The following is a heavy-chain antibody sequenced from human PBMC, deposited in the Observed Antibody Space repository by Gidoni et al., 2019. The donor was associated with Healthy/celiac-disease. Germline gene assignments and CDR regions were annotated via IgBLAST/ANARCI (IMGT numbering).Heavy chain of an antibody. D-gene: IGHD1-1*01. V-gene: IGHV3-30*02. CDR2: IRYDGSNK. Sequence: QVQLVESGGGVVQPGGSLRLSCAASGFTFSSYGMHWVRQAPGKGLEWVAFIRYDGSNKYYADSVKGRFTISRDNSKNTLYLQMNSLRAEDTAVYYCAKGRPGNYYYYYYMDVWGKGTTVTVSS. CDR3: AKGRPGNYYYYYYMDV. J-gene: IGHJ6*03. CDR1: GFTFSSYG.